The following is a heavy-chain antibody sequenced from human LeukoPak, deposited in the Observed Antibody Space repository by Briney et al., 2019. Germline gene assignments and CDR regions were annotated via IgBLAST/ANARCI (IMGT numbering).Heavy chain of an antibody. D-gene: IGHD2-15*01. V-gene: IGHV3-23*01. CDR1: GFTFSSYA. CDR3: PKDGGYCSGGSCYLGVNWFAP. CDR2: ISGSGGST. J-gene: IGHJ5*02. Sequence: GGSLRLSCAASGFTFSSYAMSWVRQAPGKGLEWVSAISGSGGSTYYADSVKGRFTISRDTSKNTLHLQMNSMRAEETAVYYCPKDGGYCSGGSCYLGVNWFAPWGQGTLVTVSS.